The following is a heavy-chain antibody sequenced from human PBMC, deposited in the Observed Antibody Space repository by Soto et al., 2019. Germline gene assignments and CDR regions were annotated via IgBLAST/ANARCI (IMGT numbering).Heavy chain of an antibody. D-gene: IGHD6-19*01. Sequence: EVHLLQSGGGLVRPGESLRLSCEASGFTFNKYAMSWVRQAPGEGLEWVSGISCCGGTASYADSVRGRFTIARDDSKNTLYLHMNSLRVEDTAEYFCAKADGEQWLLPHLENWGRGTLVTVS. J-gene: IGHJ4*02. V-gene: IGHV3-23*01. CDR2: ISCCGGTA. CDR3: AKADGEQWLLPHLEN. CDR1: GFTFNKYA.